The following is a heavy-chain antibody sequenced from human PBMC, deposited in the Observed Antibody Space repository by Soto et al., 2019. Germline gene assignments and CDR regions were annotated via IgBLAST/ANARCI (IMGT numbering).Heavy chain of an antibody. Sequence: QVQLVQSGAEVRKPGSSVKVFCEASGGTFSSYAISWVRQAPGEGLEWMGGIIPIFGTANYAQKFQGRVTITADESTSTAYMELSSLRSEDTAVYYCARSLTSYDSSGYYYSTDFDYWGQGTLVTVSS. D-gene: IGHD3-22*01. V-gene: IGHV1-69*01. CDR3: ARSLTSYDSSGYYYSTDFDY. CDR2: IIPIFGTA. CDR1: GGTFSSYA. J-gene: IGHJ4*02.